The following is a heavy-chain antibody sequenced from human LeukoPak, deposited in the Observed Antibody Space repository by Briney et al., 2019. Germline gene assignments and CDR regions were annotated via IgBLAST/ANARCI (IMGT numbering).Heavy chain of an antibody. CDR2: IYSSGTT. V-gene: IGHV4-59*01. J-gene: IGHJ2*01. D-gene: IGHD7-27*01. Sequence: SETLSLTCTVSVASISSSFCSWMRQPPGMGLEWIGYIYSSGTTNYSPSLKSRVTISVDTSKNQFSLKMTSVTAADTAVYYCARVVSWGLRYLDLWGRGTLVTVSS. CDR3: ARVVSWGLRYLDL. CDR1: VASISSSF.